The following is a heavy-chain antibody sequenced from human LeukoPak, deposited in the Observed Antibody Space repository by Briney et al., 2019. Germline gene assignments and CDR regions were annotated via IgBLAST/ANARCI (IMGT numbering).Heavy chain of an antibody. J-gene: IGHJ4*02. V-gene: IGHV4-59*11. CDR3: ARAGSGYYPFDD. CDR2: VYYSGST. Sequence: SETLSLTCTVSGGSISSHYWSWIRQPPGKGLEWIGYVYYSGSTNYNPSLKSRVTISVDTSNNQFSLKLSSVTAADTAVYYCARAGSGYYPFDDWGQGTLVTVSS. CDR1: GGSISSHY. D-gene: IGHD3-22*01.